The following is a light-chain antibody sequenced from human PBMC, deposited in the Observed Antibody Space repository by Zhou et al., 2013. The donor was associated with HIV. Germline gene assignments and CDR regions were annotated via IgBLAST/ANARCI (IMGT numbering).Light chain of an antibody. Sequence: DIQMTQSPSSLSASVGDRVTITCRASQAIGTWLAWYQQKPGGAPKSLIFAASNLQIGVPSRFSGSGSGTDFTLTISSLQPEDFATYYCQQYNSFSVTFGQGTKVEIK. CDR3: QQYNSFSVT. V-gene: IGKV1D-16*01. J-gene: IGKJ1*01. CDR2: AAS. CDR1: QAIGTW.